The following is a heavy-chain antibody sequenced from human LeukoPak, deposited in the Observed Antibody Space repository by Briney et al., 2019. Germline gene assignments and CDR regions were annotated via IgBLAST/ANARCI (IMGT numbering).Heavy chain of an antibody. D-gene: IGHD2-2*01. CDR2: INSVGSST. Sequence: GGSLRLSCAASGFTFSSHWMHWVRQAPGKGLVWVSRINSVGSSTTYADSVKGRFTVSRDNAKNTLYLQMNSLRAEDTAVYYCARLSCSSTSCSTYDYWGQGTLVTVSS. V-gene: IGHV3-74*01. CDR3: ARLSCSSTSCSTYDY. J-gene: IGHJ4*02. CDR1: GFTFSSHW.